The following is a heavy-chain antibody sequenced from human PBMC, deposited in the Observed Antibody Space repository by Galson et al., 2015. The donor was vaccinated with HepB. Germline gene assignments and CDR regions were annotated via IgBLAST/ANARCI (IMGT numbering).Heavy chain of an antibody. J-gene: IGHJ4*02. CDR3: TTDPAGSLDFDY. Sequence: SLRLSCAASGFTFSSSDMNWVRQAPGKGLEWVSFITSSSTIHYADSVKGRFTSSRDNAKNSLYLQMNSLRDEDTAVYYCTTDPAGSLDFDYWGQGTLVTVSS. CDR1: GFTFSSSD. CDR2: ITSSSTI. V-gene: IGHV3-48*02. D-gene: IGHD3-10*01.